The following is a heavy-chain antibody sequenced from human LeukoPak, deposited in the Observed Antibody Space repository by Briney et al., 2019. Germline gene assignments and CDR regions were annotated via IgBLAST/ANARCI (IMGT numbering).Heavy chain of an antibody. D-gene: IGHD3-10*01. CDR3: AREGRAPRRDYYYGMDV. CDR2: LWYEGSNK. CDR1: GFTSSSYC. J-gene: IGHJ6*02. V-gene: IGHV3-33*01. Sequence: GRSLRLSCAASGFTSSSYCMHWVRQAPGKALEGVAVLWYEGSNKYYADSVKGRFRISRDNSRNTLYLQMNSLRAADTAVYYWAREGRAPRRDYYYGMDVWGQGTTVTVSS.